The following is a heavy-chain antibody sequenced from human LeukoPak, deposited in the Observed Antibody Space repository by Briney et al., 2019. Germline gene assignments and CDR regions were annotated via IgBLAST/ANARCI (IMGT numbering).Heavy chain of an antibody. CDR3: AKKGYYDGSGYYMYYFDH. Sequence: GGSLRLSCAASGFTFSSYNMNWVRQAPGKGLEWVSAISDSGDRTFYTDSVKGRFTISRDSSKNTLYLQMNSLRAEDTAVYYCAKKGYYDGSGYYMYYFDHWGQGTLVTVSS. CDR2: ISDSGDRT. CDR1: GFTFSSYN. J-gene: IGHJ4*02. V-gene: IGHV3-23*01. D-gene: IGHD3-22*01.